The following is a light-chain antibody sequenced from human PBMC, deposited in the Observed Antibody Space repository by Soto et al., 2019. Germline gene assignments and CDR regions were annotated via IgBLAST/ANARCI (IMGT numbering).Light chain of an antibody. V-gene: IGKV3-20*01. CDR3: QQCSTTPLT. CDR2: DAS. CDR1: QNVAKNY. J-gene: IGKJ4*01. Sequence: IVLTQSPGTLSLSPGERATLSCRASQNVAKNYLAWYQQKPGQALRLLIDDASRRATGIPDRFSGSGSGTDFTVTSSRLECEDFAVYYCQQCSTTPLTFGGGTKVEI.